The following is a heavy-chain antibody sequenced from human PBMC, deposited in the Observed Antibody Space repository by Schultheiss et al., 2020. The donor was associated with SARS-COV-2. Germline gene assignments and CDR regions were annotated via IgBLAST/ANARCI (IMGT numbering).Heavy chain of an antibody. Sequence: SETLSLTCAVYGGSFSGYYWSWIRQPPGKGLEWIGYIYYSGTTNYNPSLKSRVSISVDTSKNQFSLKLSSVTAADTAVYYCARGWVPAAQFDPWGQGTLVTVSS. CDR2: IYYSGTT. V-gene: IGHV4-59*12. CDR1: GGSFSGYY. D-gene: IGHD2-2*01. CDR3: ARGWVPAAQFDP. J-gene: IGHJ5*02.